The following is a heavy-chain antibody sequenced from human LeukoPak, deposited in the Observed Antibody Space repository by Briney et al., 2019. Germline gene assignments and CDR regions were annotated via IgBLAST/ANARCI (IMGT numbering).Heavy chain of an antibody. CDR3: ARELYGSGSYYFDY. CDR2: IDWDDDK. D-gene: IGHD3-10*01. CDR1: GFSRSTSGMC. J-gene: IGHJ4*02. V-gene: IGHV2-70*11. Sequence: SGTTLVNPTETLTLTCTFSGFSRSTSGMCVSWIRQPPGKAREWLERIDWDDDKYYSTSLKTRLTISKDTSKNQVVLTMTNMDPVDTATYYCARELYGSGSYYFDYWGQGTLVTVSS.